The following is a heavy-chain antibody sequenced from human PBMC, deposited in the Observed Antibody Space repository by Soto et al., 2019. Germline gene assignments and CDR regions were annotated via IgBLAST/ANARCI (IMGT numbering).Heavy chain of an antibody. CDR2: IIPIFGTA. V-gene: IGHV1-69*13. CDR1: GGTFSSYA. CDR3: ARLGSSGYYGLEYLGFDY. Sequence: GASVKVSCKASGGTFSSYAISWVRQAPGQGLEWMGGIIPIFGTANYAQKFQGRVTITADESTSTAYMELSSLRSEDTAVYYCARLGSSGYYGLEYLGFDYWGQGTLVTVSS. J-gene: IGHJ4*02. D-gene: IGHD3-22*01.